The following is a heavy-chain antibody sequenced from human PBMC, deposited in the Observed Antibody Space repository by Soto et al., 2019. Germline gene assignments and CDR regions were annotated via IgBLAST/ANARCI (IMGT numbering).Heavy chain of an antibody. D-gene: IGHD1-26*01. CDR1: GFTFSSYS. CDR2: ISSSSSYI. V-gene: IGHV3-21*01. CDR3: ARDRGSSGSSPADAFDI. Sequence: LRLSCAASGFTFSSYSMNWVRQAPGKVLEWVSSISSSSSYIYYADSVKGRFTISRDNAKNSLYLQMSSLRAEDTAVYYCARDRGSSGSSPADAFDIWGQGTMVTVSS. J-gene: IGHJ3*02.